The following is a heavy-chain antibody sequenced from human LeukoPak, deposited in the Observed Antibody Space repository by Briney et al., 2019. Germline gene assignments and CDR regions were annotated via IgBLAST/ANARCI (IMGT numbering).Heavy chain of an antibody. V-gene: IGHV2-5*02. J-gene: IGHJ3*02. Sequence: SGPTLVKPTQTLTLTCTFSGFSLSISGVGVGWIRQPPGKSLEWLALIYWDDDKRYSPSLKSRLTLTKDTSKNQVVLTMTNMDPVHTATYYCAHSFPLTGYYSDAFDIWGQGTMVTVSS. D-gene: IGHD3-9*01. CDR1: GFSLSISGVG. CDR3: AHSFPLTGYYSDAFDI. CDR2: IYWDDDK.